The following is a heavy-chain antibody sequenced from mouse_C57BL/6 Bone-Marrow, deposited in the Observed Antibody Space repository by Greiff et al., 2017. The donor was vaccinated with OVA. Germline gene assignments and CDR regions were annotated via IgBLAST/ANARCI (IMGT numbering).Heavy chain of an antibody. J-gene: IGHJ2*01. CDR1: GFNIKDYY. CDR3: TLYYYGSSYED. Sequence: VQLQQSGAELVRPGASVKLSCTASGFNIKDYYMHWVKQRPEQGLEWIGRIDPEDGDTEYAPKFQGKATMTADTSSNTAYLQLSSLTSEDTAVYYCTLYYYGSSYEDWGQGTTLTVSS. D-gene: IGHD1-1*01. CDR2: IDPEDGDT. V-gene: IGHV14-1*01.